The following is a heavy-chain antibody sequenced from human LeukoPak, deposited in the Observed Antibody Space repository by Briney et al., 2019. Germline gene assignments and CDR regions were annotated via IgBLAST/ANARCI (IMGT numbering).Heavy chain of an antibody. J-gene: IGHJ4*02. CDR2: ISSSGSTI. Sequence: GGSLRLSCAASGFSVSNNYMSWVRQAPGKGLEWVSYISSSGSTIYYADSVKGRFTISRDNAKNSLYLQMNSLRAEDTAVYYCAREHWAAPDHWGQGTLITVSP. CDR1: GFSVSNNY. D-gene: IGHD3-16*01. CDR3: AREHWAAPDH. V-gene: IGHV3-11*01.